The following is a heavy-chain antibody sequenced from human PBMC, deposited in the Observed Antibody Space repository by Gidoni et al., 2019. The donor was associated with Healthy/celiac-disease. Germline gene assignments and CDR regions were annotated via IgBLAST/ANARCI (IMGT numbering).Heavy chain of an antibody. CDR2: INHSGST. J-gene: IGHJ5*02. CDR3: ARESASSRSSWSPKGWFDP. Sequence: GLEWIGEINHSGSTNYNPSLKSRVTISVDTSKNQFSLKLSSVTAADTAVYYCARESASSRSSWSPKGWFDPWGQGTLVTVSS. V-gene: IGHV4-34*01. D-gene: IGHD6-13*01.